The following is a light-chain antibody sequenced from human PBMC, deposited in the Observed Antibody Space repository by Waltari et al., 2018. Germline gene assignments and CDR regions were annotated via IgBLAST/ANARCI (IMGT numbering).Light chain of an antibody. J-gene: IGLJ2*01. CDR2: LNSDGSH. CDR1: SGHSSYA. Sequence: QLVLPQSPSAPASLGASVKLTCTLSSGHSSYAIAWPPQQPENAPRYLMKLNSDGSHSKGDGIPDRFSGSSSGAERYLTISSLQSEDEADYYCQTWGTGIRVFGGGTKLSVL. CDR3: QTWGTGIRV. V-gene: IGLV4-69*01.